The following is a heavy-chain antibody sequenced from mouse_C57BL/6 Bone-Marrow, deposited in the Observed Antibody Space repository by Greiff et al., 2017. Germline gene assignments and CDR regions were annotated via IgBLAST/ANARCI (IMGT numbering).Heavy chain of an antibody. D-gene: IGHD1-1*01. CDR3: TRNRGLLRFRAMDY. CDR1: GFTFSSYD. J-gene: IGHJ4*01. V-gene: IGHV5-9-1*02. Sequence: DVKLVESGEGLVKPGGSLKLSCAASGFTFSSYDMSWVRQTPEKRLEWVAYISSGGDYIYYADTVKGRFTISRDTARNTLYLQMSSLNSEDTAMYYCTRNRGLLRFRAMDYWGQGTSVTVSS. CDR2: ISSGGDYI.